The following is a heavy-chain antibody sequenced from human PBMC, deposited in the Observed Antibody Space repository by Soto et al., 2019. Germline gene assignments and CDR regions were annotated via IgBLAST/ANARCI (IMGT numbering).Heavy chain of an antibody. D-gene: IGHD4-17*01. Sequence: SEPLSLTCSVSGGSVSNKTYYWSWIRQPPGKRLEWIGYVYYSGTTNYNPSLKSRVTISVDLSKNQFSLRLSSVTTADTALYYCARTTAVPNTLRSRYFFDYWGQGTLVTVYS. V-gene: IGHV4-61*01. J-gene: IGHJ4*02. CDR2: VYYSGTT. CDR3: ARTTAVPNTLRSRYFFDY. CDR1: GGSVSNKTYY.